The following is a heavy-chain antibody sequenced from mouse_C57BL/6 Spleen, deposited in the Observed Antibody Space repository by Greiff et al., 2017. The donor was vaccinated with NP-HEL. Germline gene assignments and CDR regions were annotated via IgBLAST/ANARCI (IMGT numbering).Heavy chain of an antibody. CDR3: TREQDYFDY. J-gene: IGHJ2*01. CDR1: GYTFTDYE. Sequence: QVQLQQSGAELVRPGASVTLSCKASGYTFTDYEMHWVKQTPVHGLEWIGAIDPETGGTAYNQKFKGKAILTADKSSSTAYMELRSLTSEDSAVYYCTREQDYFDYWGQGTTLTVSS. V-gene: IGHV1-15*01. CDR2: IDPETGGT.